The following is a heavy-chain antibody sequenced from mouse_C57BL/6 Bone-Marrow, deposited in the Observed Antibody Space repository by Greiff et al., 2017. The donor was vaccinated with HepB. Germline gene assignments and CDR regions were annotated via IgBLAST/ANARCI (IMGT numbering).Heavy chain of an antibody. CDR3: ARKKDYDYAFAY. V-gene: IGHV1-4*01. CDR2: INPSSGYT. J-gene: IGHJ3*01. CDR1: GYTFTSYT. Sequence: QVHVKQSGAELARPGASVKMSCKASGYTFTSYTMHWVKQRPGQGLEWIGYINPSSGYTKYNQKFKDKATLTADKSSSTAYMQLSSLTSEDSAVYYCARKKDYDYAFAYWGQGTLVTVSA. D-gene: IGHD2-4*01.